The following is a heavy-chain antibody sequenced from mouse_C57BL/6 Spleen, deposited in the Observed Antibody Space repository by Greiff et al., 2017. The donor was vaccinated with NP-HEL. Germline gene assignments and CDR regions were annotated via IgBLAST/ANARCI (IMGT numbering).Heavy chain of an antibody. V-gene: IGHV1-61*01. CDR3: ARDLYYSNNNYAMDY. J-gene: IGHJ4*01. CDR1: GYTFTSYW. Sequence: VQLQQSGAELVRPGSSVKLSCKASGYTFTSYWMDWVKQRPGQGLEWIGNIYPSDGDTNYNQKFKGKATLTVDKSSSTAYMQLSSLTSEDSAVYYCARDLYYSNNNYAMDYWGQGTSVTVSS. D-gene: IGHD2-5*01. CDR2: IYPSDGDT.